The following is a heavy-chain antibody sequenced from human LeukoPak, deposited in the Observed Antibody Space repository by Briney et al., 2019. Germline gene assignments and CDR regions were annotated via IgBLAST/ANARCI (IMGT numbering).Heavy chain of an antibody. Sequence: GGSLRLSCAASGFTFSTYARSWVRQAPGKGLEWFSGISGSGDSTYYADSAKGRFTVSRDNFKNTLYLQMNSLRAEDTAVYYCAKAGYASGIPNWIDPWGQGTLVTVS. CDR2: ISGSGDST. D-gene: IGHD3-10*01. CDR1: GFTFSTYA. J-gene: IGHJ5*02. CDR3: AKAGYASGIPNWIDP. V-gene: IGHV3-23*01.